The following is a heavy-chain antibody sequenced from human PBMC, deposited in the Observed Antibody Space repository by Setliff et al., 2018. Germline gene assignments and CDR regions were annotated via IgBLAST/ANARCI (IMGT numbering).Heavy chain of an antibody. V-gene: IGHV1-46*01. CDR3: VREGVDSRSSTDYRYYMDV. J-gene: IGHJ6*03. D-gene: IGHD3-22*01. Sequence: ASVKVSCKASGYTLSSYYMHWVRQAPGQGLEWMGLINPSGENTVYAQKFRGRVTIITDESTSTAFMQLSSLRSEDTAVYYCVREGVDSRSSTDYRYYMDVWGKGTTVTVSS. CDR2: INPSGENT. CDR1: GYTLSSYY.